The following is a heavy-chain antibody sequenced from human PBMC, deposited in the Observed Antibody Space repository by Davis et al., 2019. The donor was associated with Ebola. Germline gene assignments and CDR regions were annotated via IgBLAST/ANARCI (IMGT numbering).Heavy chain of an antibody. CDR1: GFTFSSYW. V-gene: IGHV3-72*01. J-gene: IGHJ3*02. Sequence: GESLKISCAASGFTFSSYWMSWVRQAPGKGLEWVGRIRNKANSYTTEYAASVKGRFTISRDDSKNSLYLQMNSLKTEDTAVYYCARGHRSIDIWGQGTLVTVSS. CDR2: IRNKANSYTT. CDR3: ARGHRSIDI.